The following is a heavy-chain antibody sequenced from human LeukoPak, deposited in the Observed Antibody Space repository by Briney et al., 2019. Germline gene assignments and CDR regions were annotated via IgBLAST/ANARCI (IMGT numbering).Heavy chain of an antibody. D-gene: IGHD3-16*01. CDR3: ALIQPFDY. CDR1: GFRFDDYT. CDR2: ITWDGFTT. J-gene: IGHJ4*02. Sequence: GGSLRLSCAASGFRFDDYTMHWVRQAPGKSLEWVSLITWDGFTTSYADSVKGRFTISRDNSKKSLSLHMNNLKTEDTALYYCALIQPFDYWGQGTLVTVSS. V-gene: IGHV3-43*01.